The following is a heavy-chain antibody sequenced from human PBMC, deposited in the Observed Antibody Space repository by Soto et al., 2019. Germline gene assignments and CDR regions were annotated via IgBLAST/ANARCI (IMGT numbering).Heavy chain of an antibody. V-gene: IGHV3-33*08. CDR2: IWYDGSNK. CDR1: GFTFSTYS. Sequence: PGGSLRLSCVGSGFTFSTYSNNWVRQAPGKGLEWVAVIWYDGSNKYYADSVKCRFTISRDNSKNTLYLQMNSLRAEDTAVYYCARAGDVDTAMDYNWFDPWGQGTLVTVSS. J-gene: IGHJ5*02. D-gene: IGHD5-18*01. CDR3: ARAGDVDTAMDYNWFDP.